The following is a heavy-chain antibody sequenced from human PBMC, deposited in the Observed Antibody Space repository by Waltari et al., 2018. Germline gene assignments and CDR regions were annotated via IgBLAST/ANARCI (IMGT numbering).Heavy chain of an antibody. CDR3: AKDPYYDILTGYETDDAFDI. CDR2: SSGSGGST. V-gene: IGHV3-23*01. D-gene: IGHD3-9*01. Sequence: EVQLLESGGGLVQPGGSLRLSCAASGFTFSSYAMSWVRQAPGKGLGWVPASSGSGGSTYYADSVKGRFTISRDNSKNTLYLQMNSLRAEDTAVYYCAKDPYYDILTGYETDDAFDIWGQGTMVTVSS. CDR1: GFTFSSYA. J-gene: IGHJ3*02.